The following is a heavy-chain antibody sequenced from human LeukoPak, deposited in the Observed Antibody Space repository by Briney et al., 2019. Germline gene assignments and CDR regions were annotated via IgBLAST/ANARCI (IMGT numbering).Heavy chain of an antibody. Sequence: PSETLSLTCTVSGGSISSSSYYWGWIRQPPGKGLEWIGSIYYSGSTYYNPSLKSRVTISVDTSKNQFSLKLSSVTAADTAVYYCASEWFGELGNNWFDPWGQGTLVTVSS. CDR2: IYYSGST. J-gene: IGHJ5*02. CDR1: GGSISSSSYY. V-gene: IGHV4-39*07. D-gene: IGHD3-10*01. CDR3: ASEWFGELGNNWFDP.